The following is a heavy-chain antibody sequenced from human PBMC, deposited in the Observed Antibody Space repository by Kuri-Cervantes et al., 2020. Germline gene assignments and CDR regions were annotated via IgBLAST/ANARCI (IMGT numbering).Heavy chain of an antibody. J-gene: IGHJ4*02. V-gene: IGHV3-33*01. CDR2: IWYDGSNK. CDR1: GFTFSSYG. D-gene: IGHD3-10*01. Sequence: GGSLRLSCAASGFTFSSYGMHWVRQAPGKGLEWVAVIWYDGSNKYYADSVKGRFTISRDNSKNTLYLQMNALRVEDTAVYFCARDLVRGYLVGWGQGTLVTVSS. CDR3: ARDLVRGYLVG.